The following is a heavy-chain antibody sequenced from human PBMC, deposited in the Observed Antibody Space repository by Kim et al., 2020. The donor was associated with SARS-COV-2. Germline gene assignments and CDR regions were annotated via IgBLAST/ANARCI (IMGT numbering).Heavy chain of an antibody. Sequence: SETLSLTCTVSGGSISSYYWSWIRQPPGKGLEWIGYIYYSGSTNYNPSLKSRVTISVDTSKNQFSLKLSSVTAADTAVYYCARDLMAVAGPQGAFDIWG. CDR3: ARDLMAVAGPQGAFDI. CDR2: IYYSGST. J-gene: IGHJ3*02. D-gene: IGHD6-19*01. CDR1: GGSISSYY. V-gene: IGHV4-59*01.